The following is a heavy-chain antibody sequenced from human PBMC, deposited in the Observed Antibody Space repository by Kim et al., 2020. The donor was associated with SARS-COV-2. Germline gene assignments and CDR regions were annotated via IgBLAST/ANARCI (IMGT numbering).Heavy chain of an antibody. J-gene: IGHJ6*02. CDR1: GFTFSSYS. CDR3: AGDSSSTNYYYYGMDV. CDR2: ISSSSSYI. Sequence: GSLRLSCAASGFTFSSYSMNWVRQAPGKGLEWVSSISSSSSYIYYADSVKGRFTISRDNAKNSLYLQMNSLRAEDTAVYYCAGDSSSTNYYYYGMDVWGQGTTVTVSS. D-gene: IGHD6-6*01. V-gene: IGHV3-21*01.